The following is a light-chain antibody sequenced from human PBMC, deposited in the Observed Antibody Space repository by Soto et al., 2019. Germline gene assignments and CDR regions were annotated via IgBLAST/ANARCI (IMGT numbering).Light chain of an antibody. CDR3: QQYNNWPET. Sequence: EIVLRQSPDTLSLSPGERATLSCRASQSVSSNYLAWYQQKPGQAPRLLIYGASTRATGIPARFSGSGSGTEFTLTISSLQSEDFAVYYCQQYNNWPETFGQGTKVDI. V-gene: IGKV3-15*01. CDR1: QSVSSN. J-gene: IGKJ1*01. CDR2: GAS.